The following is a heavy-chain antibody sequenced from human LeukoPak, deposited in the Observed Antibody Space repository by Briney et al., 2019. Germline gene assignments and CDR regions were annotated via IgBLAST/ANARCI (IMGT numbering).Heavy chain of an antibody. V-gene: IGHV4-30-4*01. CDR3: ARASIWFGELLGWFDP. Sequence: SQTLSLTCTVSGGSISSGDCYWSWIRQPPGKGLEWIGYIYYSGSTYYNPSLKSRVTISVDTSKNQFSLKLSSVTAADTAVYYCARASIWFGELLGWFDPWGQGTLVTVSS. J-gene: IGHJ5*02. CDR1: GGSISSGDCY. D-gene: IGHD3-10*01. CDR2: IYYSGST.